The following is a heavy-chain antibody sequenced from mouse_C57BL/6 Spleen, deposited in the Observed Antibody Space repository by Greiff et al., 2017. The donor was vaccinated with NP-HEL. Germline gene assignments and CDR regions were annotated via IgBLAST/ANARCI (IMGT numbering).Heavy chain of an antibody. CDR3: ASGDYDCMDD. J-gene: IGHJ4*01. D-gene: IGHD2-4*01. V-gene: IGHV1-61*01. CDR2: IYPSDSET. Sequence: QVQLQQPGAELVRPGSSVKLSCKASGYTFTSYWMDWVKQRPGQGLEWIGNIYPSDSETHYNQKFKDKATLTVDKSSSTAYMQLSSLTSEDSAVYYCASGDYDCMDDWGQGTSVTVSS. CDR1: GYTFTSYW.